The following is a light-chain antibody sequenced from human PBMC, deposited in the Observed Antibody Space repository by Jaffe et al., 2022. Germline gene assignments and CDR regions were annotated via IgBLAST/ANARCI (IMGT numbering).Light chain of an antibody. CDR3: NSFTRSSPFV. Sequence: QSALTQPASVSGSPGQSITISCSGTTSDIGSSRHVSWYQQRPGKAPKLLIYQVTNRPSDVSNRFSGSKSGNTASLTISGLQAEDEADYYCNSFTRSSPFVFGTGTTLTVL. CDR1: TSDIGSSRH. J-gene: IGLJ1*01. CDR2: QVT. V-gene: IGLV2-14*01.